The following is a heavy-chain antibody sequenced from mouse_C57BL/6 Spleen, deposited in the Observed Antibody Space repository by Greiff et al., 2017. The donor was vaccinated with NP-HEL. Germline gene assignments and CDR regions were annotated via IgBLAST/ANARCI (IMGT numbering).Heavy chain of an antibody. Sequence: DVQLQESGPGLVKPSQSLSLTCSVTGYSITSGYYWNWIRQFPGNKLEWMGYISYDGSNNYNPSLKNRISITRDTSKNQFFLKLNSVTTEDTATYYCARERGNYVYFDYWGQGTTLTVSS. J-gene: IGHJ2*01. CDR2: ISYDGSN. V-gene: IGHV3-6*01. D-gene: IGHD2-1*01. CDR3: ARERGNYVYFDY. CDR1: GYSITSGYY.